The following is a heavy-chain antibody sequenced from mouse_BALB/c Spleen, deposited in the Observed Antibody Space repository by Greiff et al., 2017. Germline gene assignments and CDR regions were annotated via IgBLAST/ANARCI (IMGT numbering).Heavy chain of an antibody. CDR1: GFNIKDYY. V-gene: IGHV14-1*02. J-gene: IGHJ4*01. Sequence: EVQLQQSGAELVRPGALVKLSCKASGFNIKDYYMHWVKQRPEQGLEWIGWIDPENGNTIYDPKFQGKASITADTSSNTAYLQLSSLTSEDTAVYYCARRPSFYAMDYWGQGISVTVSS. CDR3: ARRPSFYAMDY. CDR2: IDPENGNT.